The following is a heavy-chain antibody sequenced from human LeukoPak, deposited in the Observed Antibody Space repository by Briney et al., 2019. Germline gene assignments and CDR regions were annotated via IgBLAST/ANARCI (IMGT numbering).Heavy chain of an antibody. V-gene: IGHV4-30-2*01. J-gene: IGHJ3*02. CDR2: IYHSGST. CDR1: GGSISSGGYY. D-gene: IGHD7-27*01. Sequence: SQTLSLTCTVSGGSISSGGYYWSWIRQPPGKGLEWIGYIYHSGSTYYNPSLKSRVTISVDRSKNQFSLKLSSVTAADTAVYYCAREDWGSYAFDIWGQGTMVTVSS. CDR3: AREDWGSYAFDI.